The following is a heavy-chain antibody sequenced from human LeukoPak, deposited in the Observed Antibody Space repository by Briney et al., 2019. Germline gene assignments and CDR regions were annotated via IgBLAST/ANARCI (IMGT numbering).Heavy chain of an antibody. CDR3: ARLVQAGTGYFDY. CDR2: IYHSGST. D-gene: IGHD6-19*01. CDR1: GYPISSGYY. J-gene: IGHJ4*02. V-gene: IGHV4-38-2*01. Sequence: SETLSLTCAVSGYPISSGYYWGWIRQPPGKGLEWIGSIYHSGSTYYNPSLKSRVTISVDTSKNQFSLKLSSVTAADTAVYHCARLVQAGTGYFDYWGQGTLVTVSS.